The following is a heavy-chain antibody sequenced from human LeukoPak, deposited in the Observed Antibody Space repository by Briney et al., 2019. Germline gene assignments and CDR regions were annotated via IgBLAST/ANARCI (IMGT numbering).Heavy chain of an antibody. CDR1: GYTFTSYG. V-gene: IGHV1-18*01. CDR2: ISGHSGNT. D-gene: IGHD7-27*01. CDR3: ARDFAWGSGGAPIDDNWLDP. Sequence: GASVKVSCKASGYTFTSYGISWVRQAPGHGLEWMGWISGHSGNTNYAQKFRDRATMTTDTSTSTAYMELRSLRFDDTAVYYCARDFAWGSGGAPIDDNWLDPWGQGILVTVSS. J-gene: IGHJ5*02.